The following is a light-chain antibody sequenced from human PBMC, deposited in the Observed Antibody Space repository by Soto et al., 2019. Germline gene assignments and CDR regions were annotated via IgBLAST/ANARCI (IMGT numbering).Light chain of an antibody. CDR2: GVY. CDR1: QTGNNNY. V-gene: IGKV3-20*01. CDR3: QQYGYSQWT. Sequence: IVLTQSPGTLSLSPGERATLSCRASQTGNNNYLAWYQHKSGQAPRPLIYGVYTMASGIPDRFRGSGSGTEFTLTITRLEPEDSAVYFCQQYGYSQWTFGQGTKVEIK. J-gene: IGKJ1*01.